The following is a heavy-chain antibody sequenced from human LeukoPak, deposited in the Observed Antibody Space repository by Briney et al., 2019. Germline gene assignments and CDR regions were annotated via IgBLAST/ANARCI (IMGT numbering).Heavy chain of an antibody. D-gene: IGHD2-15*01. CDR2: ISSSSSYI. CDR3: ARAGYCSGGSCYRDFDY. J-gene: IGHJ4*02. Sequence: PGGSLRLSCAASGFTFSSYSMNWVPQARGKGVEWVSSISSSSSYIYYADSVKGRFTISRDNAKNSLYLQMNSLRAEDTAVYYCARAGYCSGGSCYRDFDYWGQGTLVTVSS. CDR1: GFTFSSYS. V-gene: IGHV3-21*01.